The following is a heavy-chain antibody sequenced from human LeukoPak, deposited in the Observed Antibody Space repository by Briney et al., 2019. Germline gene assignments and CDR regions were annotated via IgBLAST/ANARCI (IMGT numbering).Heavy chain of an antibody. D-gene: IGHD2-15*01. J-gene: IGHJ4*02. CDR1: GFTFSSYG. Sequence: GGSLRLSCAASGFTFSSYGMHWVRQAPGKGLEWVAVISYDGSNKYYADSVKGRFTISRDNSKNTLYLQMNSLRAEDTAVYYCAKDRAGGGGWLSYYFDYWGQGTLVTVSS. CDR2: ISYDGSNK. CDR3: AKDRAGGGGWLSYYFDY. V-gene: IGHV3-30*18.